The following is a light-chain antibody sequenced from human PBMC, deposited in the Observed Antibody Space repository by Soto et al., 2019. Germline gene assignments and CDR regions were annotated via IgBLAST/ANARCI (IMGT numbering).Light chain of an antibody. V-gene: IGKV1-39*01. CDR2: AAS. CDR3: QQSYGTPPHT. Sequence: DIQMTQSPSSLSASVGDRVTITCRASQSISSYLNWYQQKPGKAPTLLIYAASSFQSSVPSRFSGSGSSTNFTLTISSLLPEDFVTYYCQQSYGTPPHTFGHGTKLEIK. CDR1: QSISSY. J-gene: IGKJ2*01.